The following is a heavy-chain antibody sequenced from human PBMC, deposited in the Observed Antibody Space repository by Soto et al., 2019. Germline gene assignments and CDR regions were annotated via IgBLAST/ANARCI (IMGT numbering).Heavy chain of an antibody. V-gene: IGHV1-2*04. CDR3: ARGSPTTTPFDY. CDR1: GYTFTDYY. CDR2: INPNNGGT. D-gene: IGHD1-1*01. Sequence: QVQLVQSGADLKEPGASVKVACKASGYTFTDYYMHWVRQAPGQGLEWMGWINPNNGGTSYAQKFEGWVTMTRDTSISTAYMEVRRLTSDDTAVYYCARGSPTTTPFDYWGQGTLVTVSS. J-gene: IGHJ4*02.